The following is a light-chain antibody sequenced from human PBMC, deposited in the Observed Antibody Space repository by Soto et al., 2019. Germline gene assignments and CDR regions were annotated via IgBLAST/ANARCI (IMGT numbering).Light chain of an antibody. CDR3: QQYGSSPGVT. V-gene: IGKV3-20*01. CDR1: QSVSSSY. CDR2: GAS. Sequence: ESVLTQSPGTLSLSPGERATLSCRASQSVSSSYLAWYQQKPGQAPRLLIYGASSRATGIPDRFSGSGSGTDFTLTISRLEPEDFAVYYCQQYGSSPGVTFGGGTKVDIK. J-gene: IGKJ4*01.